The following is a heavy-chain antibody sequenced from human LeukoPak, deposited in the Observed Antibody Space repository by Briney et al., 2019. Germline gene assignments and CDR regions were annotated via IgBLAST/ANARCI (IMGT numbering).Heavy chain of an antibody. CDR3: ARLPRDRSPFRYDFWSGYPPGYYYGMDV. Sequence: GGSLRLSCAASGFTFSAYNMNWVRQAPGKGLEWVSCISSSSSYIYYADSVKGRFTISRDNAKNSLYLQMNSLRAEDTAVYYCARLPRDRSPFRYDFWSGYPPGYYYGMDVWGQGTTVTVSS. CDR1: GFTFSAYN. D-gene: IGHD3-3*01. J-gene: IGHJ6*02. V-gene: IGHV3-21*01. CDR2: ISSSSSYI.